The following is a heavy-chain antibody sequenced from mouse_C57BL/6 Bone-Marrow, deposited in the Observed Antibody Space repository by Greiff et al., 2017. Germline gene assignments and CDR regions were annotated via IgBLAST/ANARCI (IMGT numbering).Heavy chain of an antibody. J-gene: IGHJ3*01. CDR1: GFTFSSYG. CDR3: ASYYYGSSG. CDR2: ISSGGSYT. V-gene: IGHV5-6*01. Sequence: EVQLVESGGDLVRPGGSLKLSCAASGFTFSSYGMSWVRQTPDKRLEWVATISSGGSYTYYTDSVKGRFTISRDNAKNTLYLQMSSLKSEDTAMYYCASYYYGSSGWGQGTLVTVSA. D-gene: IGHD1-1*01.